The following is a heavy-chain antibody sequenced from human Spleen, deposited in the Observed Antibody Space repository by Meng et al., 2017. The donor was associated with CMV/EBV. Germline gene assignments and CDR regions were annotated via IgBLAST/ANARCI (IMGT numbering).Heavy chain of an antibody. Sequence: GESLKISCAASGFTFSTYWMSWVRQAPGKGLEWVAHINHDGSEKNYVDSVKGRFTISRDNARNSLYLQMNSLRVEDTALYYCARGHYGMDVWGQGTTVTVSS. J-gene: IGHJ6*02. CDR1: GFTFSTYW. V-gene: IGHV3-7*01. CDR3: ARGHYGMDV. CDR2: INHDGSEK.